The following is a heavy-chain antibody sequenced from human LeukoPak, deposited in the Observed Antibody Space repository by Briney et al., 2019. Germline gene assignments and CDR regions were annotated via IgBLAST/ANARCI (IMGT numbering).Heavy chain of an antibody. Sequence: ASVKVSCKVSGYTFTDYYMHWVQQAPGKGLEWMGLVDPEDGETIHAEKFQGRVTITADTSTDTAYMELSSLRSEDTAVYYCATGSMSLPSSFDYWGQGTLVTVSS. CDR2: VDPEDGET. D-gene: IGHD5/OR15-5a*01. V-gene: IGHV1-69-2*01. CDR1: GYTFTDYY. CDR3: ATGSMSLPSSFDY. J-gene: IGHJ4*02.